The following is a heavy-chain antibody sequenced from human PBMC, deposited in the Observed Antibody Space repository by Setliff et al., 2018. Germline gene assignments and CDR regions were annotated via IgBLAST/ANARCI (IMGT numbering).Heavy chain of an antibody. D-gene: IGHD2-15*01. V-gene: IGHV1-18*01. CDR2: INNYSFKT. J-gene: IGHJ6*02. Sequence: GASVKVSCKTSGYTFTNYGITWVRQAPGQGLEWMGWINNYSFKTNYPQKFLGRITITRDTSASTAYMELSSLRSEDTAVYYCAGSVGGAPYYYGLDVWGQGTTVTVS. CDR1: GYTFTNYG. CDR3: AGSVGGAPYYYGLDV.